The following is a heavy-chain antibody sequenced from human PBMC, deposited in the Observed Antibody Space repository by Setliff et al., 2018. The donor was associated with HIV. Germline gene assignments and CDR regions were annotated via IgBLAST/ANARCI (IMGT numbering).Heavy chain of an antibody. D-gene: IGHD6-19*01. CDR1: GFTFSTYA. CDR3: ARSSQWLVGGYFHH. J-gene: IGHJ1*01. V-gene: IGHV3-23*01. Sequence: GGSLRLSCAASGFTFSTYAMSWVRQAPGKGLEWVSAISGSGGSTYYADSVKGRFSISRDNSNNMLHLQMNSLRVEDTAIYYCARSSQWLVGGYFHHWGQGTLVTVSS. CDR2: ISGSGGST.